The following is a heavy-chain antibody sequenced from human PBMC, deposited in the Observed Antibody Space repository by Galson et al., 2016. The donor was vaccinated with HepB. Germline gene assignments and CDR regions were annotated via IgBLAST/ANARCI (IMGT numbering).Heavy chain of an antibody. CDR1: GYSFTTYW. V-gene: IGHV5-51*01. CDR3: VRRGHADY. J-gene: IGHJ4*02. CDR2: IYPDDSDT. Sequence: QSGAEVKKPGESLRISCKGSGYSFTTYWIGWVRQMPGKGLEWMGIIYPDDSDTRYSPSFQGQVTMSVAKSINTAYLQWSSLKASDTAMYYCVRRGHADYWGQGTQVTVSS.